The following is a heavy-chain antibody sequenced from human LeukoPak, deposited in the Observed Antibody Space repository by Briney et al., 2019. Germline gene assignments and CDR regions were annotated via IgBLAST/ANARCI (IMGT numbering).Heavy chain of an antibody. D-gene: IGHD3-16*02. CDR2: IYSGGNT. CDR1: GLTVSNTY. V-gene: IGHV3-53*01. Sequence: GGSLRLSCAASGLTVSNTYMSWVRQAPGNGLEWVSLIYSGGNTYYADSVKGRFSISRDNSKNTLYLQMNSLRAEDTAVYYCVRDYRACFGYWGQGTLVTVSS. J-gene: IGHJ4*02. CDR3: VRDYRACFGY.